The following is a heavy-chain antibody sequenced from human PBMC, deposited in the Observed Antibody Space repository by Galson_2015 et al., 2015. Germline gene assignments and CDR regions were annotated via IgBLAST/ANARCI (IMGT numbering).Heavy chain of an antibody. J-gene: IGHJ4*02. Sequence: KVSCKASGHIFSTYDINWVRQDAGQNLEWLGWMNPNSGDTGYAQKFQGRVTMTRDTSISTAYMELSSLRSEDTAVYYCARGPRNWGFDYWGQGTLVTVSS. V-gene: IGHV1-8*01. CDR2: MNPNSGDT. D-gene: IGHD7-27*01. CDR3: ARGPRNWGFDY. CDR1: GHIFSTYD.